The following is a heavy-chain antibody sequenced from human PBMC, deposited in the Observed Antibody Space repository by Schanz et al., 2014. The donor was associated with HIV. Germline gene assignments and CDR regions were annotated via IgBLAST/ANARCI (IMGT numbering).Heavy chain of an antibody. CDR2: IWYDGSNK. V-gene: IGHV3-33*01. CDR1: GFTFSYYG. Sequence: QVQLVGSGGGVVQPGRSLRLSCAASGFTFSYYGMHWVRQAPGKGLEWVAVIWYDGSNKYYADSVKGRFTISRDNSKNTLYLQMNNVRAEDTAVYYCARTFAPLTPFYMDVWGQGTTVTVSS. CDR3: ARTFAPLTPFYMDV. J-gene: IGHJ6*02. D-gene: IGHD2-15*01.